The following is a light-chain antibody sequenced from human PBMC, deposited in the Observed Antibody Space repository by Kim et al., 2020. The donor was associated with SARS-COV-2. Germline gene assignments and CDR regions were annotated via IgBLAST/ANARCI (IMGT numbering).Light chain of an antibody. J-gene: IGKJ4*01. CDR2: GVS. CDR3: QQYNKWPLT. Sequence: VSPGERATLSCRASQSITGNLNWYPQKPGQAPRVLIYGVSNRATGIPARFSGSGSGTEFTLTISSLQSEDFGVYYCQQYNKWPLTFGGGTKVDIK. CDR1: QSITGN. V-gene: IGKV3-15*01.